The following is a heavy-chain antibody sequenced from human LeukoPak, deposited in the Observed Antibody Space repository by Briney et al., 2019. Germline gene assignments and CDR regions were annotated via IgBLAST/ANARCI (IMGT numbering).Heavy chain of an antibody. J-gene: IGHJ5*02. CDR2: ISWDGDNT. V-gene: IGHV3-43*01. Sequence: PGGSLRLSCAASGFTFDDYTMHWVCQAPGKGLEWVSLISWDGDNTYYADSVKGRFTISRDNSKNSLYLQMNSLRTEDTALYYCAKGTGKSTLNWFDPWGQGTLVTVSS. D-gene: IGHD1-14*01. CDR3: AKGTGKSTLNWFDP. CDR1: GFTFDDYT.